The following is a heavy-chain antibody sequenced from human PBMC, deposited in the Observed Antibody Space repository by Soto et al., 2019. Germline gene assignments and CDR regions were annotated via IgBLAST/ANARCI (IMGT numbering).Heavy chain of an antibody. CDR3: AMMYSSGPKGAFDI. Sequence: GASVKVSCKVSGYTLTELSMHWVRQAPGKGLEWMGGFDPEDGETIYAQKFQGRATMTEDTSTDTAYMELSSLRSEDTAVYYCAMMYSSGPKGAFDIWGQGTMVTVSS. CDR1: GYTLTELS. D-gene: IGHD6-19*01. J-gene: IGHJ3*02. CDR2: FDPEDGET. V-gene: IGHV1-24*01.